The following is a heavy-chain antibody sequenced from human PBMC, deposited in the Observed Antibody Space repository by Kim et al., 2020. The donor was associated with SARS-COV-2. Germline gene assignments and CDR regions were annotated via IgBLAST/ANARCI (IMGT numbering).Heavy chain of an antibody. J-gene: IGHJ4*02. D-gene: IGHD3-10*01. CDR3: ARDPGDGSGSYFDY. Sequence: ADSAKGRFTIYRDNSKNTLYLQMNSLRAEDTAVYYCARDPGDGSGSYFDYWGQGTLVTVSS. V-gene: IGHV3-66*01.